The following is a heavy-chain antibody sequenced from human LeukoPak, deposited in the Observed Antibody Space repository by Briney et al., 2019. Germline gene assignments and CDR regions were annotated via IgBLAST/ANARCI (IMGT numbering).Heavy chain of an antibody. CDR3: ARDMYSSV. V-gene: IGHV3-53*01. D-gene: IGHD3-22*01. Sequence: GGSLRLSCAASGFTVNSNFMSWVRQAPGKGLEWVSVIYSDGSTKYADSVKGRFSISRDKFKNTLYLQMNSLRAEDTAIYYCARDMYSSVWGQGTLVTVSS. CDR1: GFTVNSNF. J-gene: IGHJ4*02. CDR2: IYSDGST.